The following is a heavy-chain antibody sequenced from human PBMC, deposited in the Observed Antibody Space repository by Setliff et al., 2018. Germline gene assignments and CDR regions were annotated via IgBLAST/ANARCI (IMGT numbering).Heavy chain of an antibody. Sequence: TSETLSLTCTVSGGSISSSSYYWGWIRQPPGKGLAWIGYVYSSGITNYNPSLKSRVTMSVDTSKNQFSLKLSPVTAADTAVYYCARKSRNIVVVPAAVIYYYYYYMDVWGKGTTVTVSS. CDR3: ARKSRNIVVVPAAVIYYYYYYMDV. D-gene: IGHD2-2*01. CDR2: VYSSGIT. CDR1: GGSISSSSYY. V-gene: IGHV4-61*05. J-gene: IGHJ6*03.